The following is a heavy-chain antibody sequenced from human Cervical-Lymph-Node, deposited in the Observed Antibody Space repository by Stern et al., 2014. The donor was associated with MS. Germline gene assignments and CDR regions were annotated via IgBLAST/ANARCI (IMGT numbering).Heavy chain of an antibody. D-gene: IGHD3-22*01. CDR2: INSNSGGT. V-gene: IGHV1-2*02. CDR3: ARAVSGYSTPFDF. J-gene: IGHJ4*02. CDR1: GYTFTDYY. Sequence: QLVQSGAEVKKPGASVKVSCKASGYTFTDYYIHWVRQAPGQGLEWMGWINSNSGGTNSAQKFQGRVTMTRDTSISTVYMELSRLKSDDTAVYHCARAVSGYSTPFDFWGQGTLVTVSS.